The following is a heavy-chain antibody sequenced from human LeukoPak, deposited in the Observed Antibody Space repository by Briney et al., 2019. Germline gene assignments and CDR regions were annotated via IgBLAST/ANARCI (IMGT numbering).Heavy chain of an antibody. CDR1: GGSISSGSYY. CDR2: IYTSGST. Sequence: NSSETLSLTCTVSGGSISSGSYYWSWFRQPAGKGLEWIGRIYTSGSTNYNPSLKIRVTKSLDTSKNQFSLKLSSVTAADTAVYYCARENYYDSSGYSDWGQGTLVTVSS. D-gene: IGHD3-22*01. V-gene: IGHV4-61*02. CDR3: ARENYYDSSGYSD. J-gene: IGHJ4*02.